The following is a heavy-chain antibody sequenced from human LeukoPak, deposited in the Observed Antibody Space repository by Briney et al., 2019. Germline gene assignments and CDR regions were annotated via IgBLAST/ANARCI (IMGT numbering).Heavy chain of an antibody. J-gene: IGHJ4*02. CDR1: GYTFTRYD. CDR2: MNANSGNT. V-gene: IGHV1-8*01. D-gene: IGHD5-12*01. Sequence: ASVKVSCKASGYTFTRYDIKWVRPATGQGLGWMGWMNANSGNTGYAQKFQGRVTMTRNTTISTAYMELSSLRSEDTAVYYCARRSKARRGGYDPAVFDYWGQGTLVTVSS. CDR3: ARRSKARRGGYDPAVFDY.